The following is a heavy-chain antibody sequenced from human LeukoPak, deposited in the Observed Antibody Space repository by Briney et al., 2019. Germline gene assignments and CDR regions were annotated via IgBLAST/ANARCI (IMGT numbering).Heavy chain of an antibody. CDR3: ARHFDWNYGWFDP. J-gene: IGHJ5*02. Sequence: SETLSLTCTVSGGSISSYYWSWIRQPPGKGLEGIGYIYTSGSTNYNPSLKSRVTITVDTSKNQFPLKLSSVTAPDTAVYYCARHFDWNYGWFDPWGQGTLVTVSS. V-gene: IGHV4-4*09. CDR1: GGSISSYY. D-gene: IGHD1-7*01. CDR2: IYTSGST.